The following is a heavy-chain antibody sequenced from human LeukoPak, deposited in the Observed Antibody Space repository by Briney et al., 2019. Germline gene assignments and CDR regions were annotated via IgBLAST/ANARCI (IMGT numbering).Heavy chain of an antibody. J-gene: IGHJ3*02. CDR3: VTLGYCTRTNCYATDGGAFDI. V-gene: IGHV3-15*01. Sequence: GGSLRLSCAGSGFIFNNAWMSWVRQAPGKGPEWVGRIKSKKDGETTNYAAPVKGRFIISRDDSENTLYLQMNSLKVEDTAVYYCVTLGYCTRTNCYATDGGAFDIWGRGTMVTVSS. D-gene: IGHD2-2*01. CDR2: IKSKKDGETT. CDR1: GFIFNNAW.